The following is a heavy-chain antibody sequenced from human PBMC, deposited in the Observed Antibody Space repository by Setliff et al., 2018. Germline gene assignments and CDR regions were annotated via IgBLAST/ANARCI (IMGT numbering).Heavy chain of an antibody. V-gene: IGHV4-61*09. D-gene: IGHD1-1*01. CDR2: IYTSWST. J-gene: IGHJ1*01. CDR3: VREGYSEYFQD. CDR1: GDSISSRRNY. Sequence: SETLSLTCTVSGDSISSRRNYWGWFRQPAGKELEWIGQIYTSWSTNYNPSLKSRVTISVDTSKNQLSLTLSSVTAADTAVYYCVREGYSEYFQDWGRGTLVTVSS.